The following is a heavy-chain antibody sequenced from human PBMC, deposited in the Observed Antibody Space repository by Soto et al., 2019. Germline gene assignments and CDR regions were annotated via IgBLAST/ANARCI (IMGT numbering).Heavy chain of an antibody. J-gene: IGHJ4*02. D-gene: IGHD6-6*01. CDR2: INHSGST. CDR1: GGSFSGYY. V-gene: IGHV4-34*01. CDR3: ARVRGYSSSSLSDFDY. Sequence: PSETLSLTCAVYGGSFSGYYWSWIRQPPGKGLEWIGEINHSGSTNYNPSLKSRVTISVDTSKNQFSLKLSSVTAADTAVYYCARVRGYSSSSLSDFDYWGQGTLVTVSS.